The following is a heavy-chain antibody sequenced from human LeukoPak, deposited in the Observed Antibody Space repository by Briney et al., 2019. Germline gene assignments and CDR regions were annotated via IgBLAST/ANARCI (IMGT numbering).Heavy chain of an antibody. CDR1: GYSFTSYW. Sequence: GESLKISCKGSGYSFTSYWIGWVRQMPGKGLEWMGIIYPGDSDTRYSPSFQGQVTISADKSISTAYLQWSSLKASDTAMYYCARRGGSYYDSREVDYWGQGTLVTVSS. J-gene: IGHJ4*02. V-gene: IGHV5-51*01. D-gene: IGHD3-22*01. CDR2: IYPGDSDT. CDR3: ARRGGSYYDSREVDY.